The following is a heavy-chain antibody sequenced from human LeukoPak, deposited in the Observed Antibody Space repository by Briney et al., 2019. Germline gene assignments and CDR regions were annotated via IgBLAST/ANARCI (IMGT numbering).Heavy chain of an antibody. V-gene: IGHV1-69*13. CDR3: TRSSKVVSRTFDY. D-gene: IGHD1-26*01. CDR2: ITPIFGTP. CDR1: GGTFSSYA. Sequence: SVNVSCKASGGTFSSYAISWVRQAPGQGLELVGAITPIFGTPHYVEKFQGRVTISADESTNTAFMELSSLTSDDTAIYYCTRSSKVVSRTFDYWGQGTLVTVSS. J-gene: IGHJ4*02.